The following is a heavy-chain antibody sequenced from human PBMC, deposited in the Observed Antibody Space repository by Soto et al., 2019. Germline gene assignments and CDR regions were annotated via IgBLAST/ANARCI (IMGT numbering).Heavy chain of an antibody. J-gene: IGHJ4*02. CDR1: EDSIDRDENS. D-gene: IGHD5-12*01. CDR2: IYYRGNA. CDR3: ASLEGMATISYYFDF. Sequence: TLSITCSVPEDSIDRDENSYAWFRQHQGKGLEWIGSIYYRGNAYYNPSLQTRVTISLDKSKSQFSLKLNSVTAADSAVFFCASLEGMATISYYFDFWGPGALVT. V-gene: IGHV4-30-2*03.